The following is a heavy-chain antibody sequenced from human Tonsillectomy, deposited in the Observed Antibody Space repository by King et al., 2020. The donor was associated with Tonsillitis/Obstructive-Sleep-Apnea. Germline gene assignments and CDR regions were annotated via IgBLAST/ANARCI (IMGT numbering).Heavy chain of an antibody. CDR1: GFTFTSYS. CDR2: ICSTTKTI. D-gene: IGHD4-17*01. J-gene: IGHJ3*01. CDR3: ARGGFGDSDAFDF. Sequence: QLVQSGGGLVQPGGSLRLSCTASGFTFTSYSMNWVRQAPGKGLEWLSYICSTTKTIYYADSVKGRFTIYRDNARSSVYLRMNSLRDEDTGLYYCARGGFGDSDAFDFWGQGAMVTVSS. V-gene: IGHV3-48*02.